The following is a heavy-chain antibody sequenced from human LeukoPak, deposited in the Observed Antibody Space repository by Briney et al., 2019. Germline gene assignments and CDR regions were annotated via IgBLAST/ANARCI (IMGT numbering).Heavy chain of an antibody. Sequence: SETLSLTCTVYGGSFSGYYWSWIRQPPGKGLEWIGEINHSGSTNYNPSLKSRVTISVDTSKNQFSLKLNSVTAAGTAVYYCAREMATTSDYWGRGTLVTVSS. CDR3: AREMATTSDY. D-gene: IGHD5-24*01. J-gene: IGHJ4*02. V-gene: IGHV4-34*01. CDR1: GGSFSGYY. CDR2: INHSGST.